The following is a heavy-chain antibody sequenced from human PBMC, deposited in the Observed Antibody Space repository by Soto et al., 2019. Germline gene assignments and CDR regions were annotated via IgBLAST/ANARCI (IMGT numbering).Heavy chain of an antibody. CDR1: GFTLSMYS. Sequence: DVQLKESGGGLVQPGQSLRLSCEASGFTLSMYSMTWVRQAPGKGLEWVAKIPQDGSDGHYLDSVKGRFTISRDNAKNSVYLQMNSLRADDTAVYYCARDHLILPAHDVFDGSAVWGQGAKVTFSS. J-gene: IGHJ6*02. V-gene: IGHV3-7*03. CDR3: ARDHLILPAHDVFDGSAV. D-gene: IGHD2-21*02. CDR2: IPQDGSDG.